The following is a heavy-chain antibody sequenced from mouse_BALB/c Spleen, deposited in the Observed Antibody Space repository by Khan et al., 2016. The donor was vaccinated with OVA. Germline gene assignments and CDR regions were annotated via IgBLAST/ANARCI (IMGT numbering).Heavy chain of an antibody. D-gene: IGHD1-2*01. J-gene: IGHJ3*01. V-gene: IGHV1-77*01. Sequence: QVQLQQSGAELARPGASVKLSCKASGYTFTDYYINWVKQRTGQGLEWIGEIYPRSGNTYYNEKFKGKATLTADKSSSIAYMRLSSLTSEDSAVYFCARRNYFGYTVAYWGQGTLVTVSA. CDR2: IYPRSGNT. CDR1: GYTFTDYY. CDR3: ARRNYFGYTVAY.